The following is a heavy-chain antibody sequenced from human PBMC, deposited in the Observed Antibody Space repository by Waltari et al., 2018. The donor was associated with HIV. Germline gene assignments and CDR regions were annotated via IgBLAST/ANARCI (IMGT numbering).Heavy chain of an antibody. CDR3: AREEGRAAAGTDY. CDR1: GSTFTGSY. CDR2: INPNSGGT. J-gene: IGHJ4*02. Sequence: QVQLVQSGAEVKKPGASVKVSCKASGSTFTGSYMHWVRQAPGQGLEWMGWINPNSGGTNYAQKFQSRVTMTRDTSISTAYMELSRLRSDDTAVYYCAREEGRAAAGTDYWGQGTLVTVSS. V-gene: IGHV1-2*02. D-gene: IGHD6-13*01.